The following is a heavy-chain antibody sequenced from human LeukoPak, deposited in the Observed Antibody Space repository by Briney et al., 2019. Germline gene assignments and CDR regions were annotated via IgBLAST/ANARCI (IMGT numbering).Heavy chain of an antibody. J-gene: IGHJ4*02. D-gene: IGHD3-22*01. CDR2: IYTSGSI. CDR1: GGSISSYY. Sequence: SETLSLTCTVSGGSISSYYWSWIRQPAGKGLEWIGRIYTSGSINYNPSLKSRVTMSVDTSKNQFSLKLSSVTAADTAVYYCAREMGRPPITMIVKWGQGTLVTVSS. CDR3: AREMGRPPITMIVK. V-gene: IGHV4-4*07.